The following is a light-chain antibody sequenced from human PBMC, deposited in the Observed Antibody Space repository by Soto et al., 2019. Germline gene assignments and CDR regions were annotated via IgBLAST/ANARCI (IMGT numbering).Light chain of an antibody. CDR1: QSVSIN. V-gene: IGKV3-15*01. J-gene: IGKJ1*01. CDR2: GAS. Sequence: EIVMTQSPATXSVXXXXXAILSCRASQSVSINLAWYQQKPGQAPRLFIYGASTRATGVPARFSGSGSGTEFTLAISSLQSEDFAVYFCQQYHDRWTFGQGTKVEVK. CDR3: QQYHDRWT.